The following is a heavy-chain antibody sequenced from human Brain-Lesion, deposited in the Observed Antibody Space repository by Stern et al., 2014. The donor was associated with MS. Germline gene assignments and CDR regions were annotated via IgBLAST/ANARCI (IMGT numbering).Heavy chain of an antibody. V-gene: IGHV5-51*01. D-gene: IGHD6-6*01. CDR2: IWPGDSDT. Sequence: EVQLVQSGAEVKKPGESLKISCKGSGYRLTSNGIGWVRQMPGKGLEWMGIIWPGDSDTRYGPSFQGQVTIPADKSISTPYLQWSSLQASDTAMYYCARRGDSSSSGFDYWGQGTLVIVSS. CDR1: GYRLTSNG. J-gene: IGHJ4*02. CDR3: ARRGDSSSSGFDY.